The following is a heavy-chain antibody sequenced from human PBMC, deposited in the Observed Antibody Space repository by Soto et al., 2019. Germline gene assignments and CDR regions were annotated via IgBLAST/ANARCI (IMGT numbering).Heavy chain of an antibody. Sequence: PGGSLRLSCAASGFTFSSYGMHWVRQAPGKGLEWVAVMSFDGSNKYYADSVKGRFTISRDSSKNTLYLQMNSLRAEDTAVYYCAKDRALHYYDTSGYLRSDYWGQGTLVTVSS. V-gene: IGHV3-30*18. CDR3: AKDRALHYYDTSGYLRSDY. J-gene: IGHJ4*02. CDR1: GFTFSSYG. CDR2: MSFDGSNK. D-gene: IGHD3-22*01.